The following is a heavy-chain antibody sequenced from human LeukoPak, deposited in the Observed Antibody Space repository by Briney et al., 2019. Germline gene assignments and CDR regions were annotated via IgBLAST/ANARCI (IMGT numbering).Heavy chain of an antibody. CDR3: ARQLYCSSTSCPHHGWFDP. D-gene: IGHD2-2*01. CDR2: IIPIFGTA. Sequence: SVKVSCKASGGTFSSYAISWVRQAPGQGLEWMGGIIPIFGTANYAQKLQGRVTITTDESTSTAYMELSSLRSEDTAVYYCARQLYCSSTSCPHHGWFDPWGQGTLVTVSS. V-gene: IGHV1-69*05. J-gene: IGHJ5*02. CDR1: GGTFSSYA.